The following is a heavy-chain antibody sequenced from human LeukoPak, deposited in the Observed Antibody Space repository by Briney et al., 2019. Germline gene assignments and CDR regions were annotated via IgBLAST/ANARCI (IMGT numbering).Heavy chain of an antibody. CDR1: GFTFTSSA. Sequence: GTSVKVSCKASGFTFTSSAMQWVRQARGQRLEWIGWIVVGSGNTNYAQKFQERVTITRDMSTSTAYMELSSLRSEDTAVYYCAGGSSSWPEIYYYYGMDVWGQGTTDTVSS. CDR3: AGGSSSWPEIYYYYGMDV. V-gene: IGHV1-58*02. J-gene: IGHJ6*02. D-gene: IGHD6-13*01. CDR2: IVVGSGNT.